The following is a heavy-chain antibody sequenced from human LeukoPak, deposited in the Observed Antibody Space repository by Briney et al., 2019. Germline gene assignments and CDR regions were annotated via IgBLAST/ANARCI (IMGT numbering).Heavy chain of an antibody. CDR2: INPSGGSSGGST. CDR1: GYSFTNYY. Sequence: ASVKVSCKASGYSFTNYYLHWVRQAPGQGLEYMGIINPSGGSSGGSTTLAQKFHGRVTMTRDTSTSTVYMELSNLRSDDTAVYYCARGGYIYGSFDNWGQGTLVTVSS. CDR3: ARGGYIYGSFDN. V-gene: IGHV1-46*01. D-gene: IGHD5-18*01. J-gene: IGHJ4*02.